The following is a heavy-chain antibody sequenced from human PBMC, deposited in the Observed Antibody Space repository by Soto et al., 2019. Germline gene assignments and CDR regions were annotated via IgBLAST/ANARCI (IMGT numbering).Heavy chain of an antibody. CDR1: GYTFTTYS. J-gene: IGHJ6*02. V-gene: IGHV1-3*01. CDR2: IHAGNGNT. D-gene: IGHD2-2*01. Sequence: QVQLVQSGPEMKKPGASVKLSCKASGYTFTTYSMNWVRQAPGQRLEWMGWIHAGNGNTEHSQKFQGRVTITRDTSASTAYLELGSLRSEDTAVYYCARAACSSTSGYNYYAYGMDVWGQWNAVTVS. CDR3: ARAACSSTSGYNYYAYGMDV.